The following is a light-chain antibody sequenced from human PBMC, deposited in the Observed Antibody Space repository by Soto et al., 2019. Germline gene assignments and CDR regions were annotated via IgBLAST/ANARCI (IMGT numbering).Light chain of an antibody. CDR3: QHHNSYLALT. J-gene: IGKJ4*01. CDR1: QSIRND. Sequence: DIQMTQAPSSLSGSVGDRVTITCRASQSIRNDLGWYQQKPGKAPKRLIYAASTLQNGVPSRFSGSGSGTEFTLTISSPQPEDFATYYCQHHNSYLALTFGGGTKVEIK. V-gene: IGKV1-17*01. CDR2: AAS.